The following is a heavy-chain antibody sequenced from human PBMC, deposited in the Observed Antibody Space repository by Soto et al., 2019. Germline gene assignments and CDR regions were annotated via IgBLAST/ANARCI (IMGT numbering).Heavy chain of an antibody. CDR3: ARSPRISTARGYYYYYGMDV. J-gene: IGHJ6*02. Sequence: EVQLVESGGGLVQPGGSLRLSCAASGFTFSSYDMHWVRQATGKGLEWVSAIGTAGDTYYPGSVKGRFTISRENAKNSLYLQMNSLRAGDPAVYYCARSPRISTARGYYYYYGMDVWGQGTTVTVSS. CDR2: IGTAGDT. V-gene: IGHV3-13*01. D-gene: IGHD2-15*01. CDR1: GFTFSSYD.